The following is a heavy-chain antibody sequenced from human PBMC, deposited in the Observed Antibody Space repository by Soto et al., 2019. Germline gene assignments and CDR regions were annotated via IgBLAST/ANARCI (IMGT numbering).Heavy chain of an antibody. Sequence: QITLKESGPPLVKPTQTLTLTCTYSGFSLSTSGVGVGWIRQPPGKALEWLALIYWYDDKRYSPSLKSRLTITKDTSKNQVVLTMTNMDPVDTATYYCAQWETYYESSGTRYWYFDLWGRGTLVTVSS. D-gene: IGHD3-22*01. CDR1: GFSLSTSGVG. CDR3: AQWETYYESSGTRYWYFDL. J-gene: IGHJ2*01. CDR2: IYWYDDK. V-gene: IGHV2-5*01.